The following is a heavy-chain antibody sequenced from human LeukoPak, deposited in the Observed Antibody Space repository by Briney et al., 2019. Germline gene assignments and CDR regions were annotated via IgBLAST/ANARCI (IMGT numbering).Heavy chain of an antibody. CDR2: ISSNGGST. CDR3: ARSRGPSYDSSGYYLNFDAFDI. J-gene: IGHJ3*02. CDR1: GFTFSSYA. Sequence: GRSLRLSCAASGFTFSSYAMHWVRQAPGKGLEYVSAISSNGGSTYYANSVKGRFTISRDNSKNTLYLQMGSLRAEDMAVYYCARSRGPSYDSSGYYLNFDAFDIWGQGTMVTVSS. D-gene: IGHD3-22*01. V-gene: IGHV3-64*01.